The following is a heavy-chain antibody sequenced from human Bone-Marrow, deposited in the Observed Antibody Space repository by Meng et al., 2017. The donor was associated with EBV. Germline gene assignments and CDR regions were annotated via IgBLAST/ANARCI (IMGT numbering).Heavy chain of an antibody. CDR3: AHRRDYSYFDY. CDR2: IYWDDDK. J-gene: IGHJ4*02. V-gene: IGHV2-5*02. CDR1: GFSLSTPGVG. D-gene: IGHD2-21*01. Sequence: QIDLNESRPTLLKPTQTLTLTCTFSGFSLSTPGVGVGWIRQPPGEALERLAVIYWDDDKRYSPSLKSRLTITKDTSKQQVVLTMTNMDPVDTATYYCAHRRDYSYFDYWGQGTLVTVSS.